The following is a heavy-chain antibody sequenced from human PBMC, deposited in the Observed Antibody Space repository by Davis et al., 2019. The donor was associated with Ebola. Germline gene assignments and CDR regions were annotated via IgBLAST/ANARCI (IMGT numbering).Heavy chain of an antibody. J-gene: IGHJ6*02. CDR1: GGSISSGGYY. Sequence: SETLSLTCTVSGGSISSGGYYWSWIRQHPGKGLEWIGYIYYSGSTYYNPSLKSRVTISVDTSKNQFSLKLSSVTAADTAVYYCARAALWFGELLLYYGMDVWGQGTTVTVSS. CDR3: ARAALWFGELLLYYGMDV. V-gene: IGHV4-31*03. D-gene: IGHD3-10*01. CDR2: IYYSGST.